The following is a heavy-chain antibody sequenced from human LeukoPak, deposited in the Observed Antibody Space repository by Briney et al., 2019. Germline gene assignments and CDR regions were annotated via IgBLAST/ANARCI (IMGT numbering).Heavy chain of an antibody. Sequence: GGSLRLSCAASGFTVSSNYMSWVRQAPGKGLEWVSYISGSDSTIYYADSVKGRFTISRDNAKNSLYLQMNSLRAEDTAVYYCARDPHSSSWLDYWGQGTLVTVSS. CDR1: GFTVSSNY. V-gene: IGHV3-11*04. J-gene: IGHJ4*02. CDR2: ISGSDSTI. CDR3: ARDPHSSSWLDY. D-gene: IGHD6-13*01.